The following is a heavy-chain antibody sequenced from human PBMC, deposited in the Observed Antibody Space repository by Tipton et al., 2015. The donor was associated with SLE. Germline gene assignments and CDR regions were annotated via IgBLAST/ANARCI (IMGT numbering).Heavy chain of an antibody. CDR3: ASELLDAFDI. CDR1: GFTFTSFA. V-gene: IGHV3-23*01. CDR2: ISGSGGGR. D-gene: IGHD1-26*01. J-gene: IGHJ3*02. Sequence: SLRLSCAASGFTFTSFAMNWVRQAPGKGLEWVSSISGSGGGRYYADSVKGRFTISRDNSKNTLYLQMNSLRAEDTAVYYCASELLDAFDIWGQGTMVTVSS.